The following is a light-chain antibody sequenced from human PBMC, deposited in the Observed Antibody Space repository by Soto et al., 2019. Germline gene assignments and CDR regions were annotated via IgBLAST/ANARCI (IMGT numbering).Light chain of an antibody. V-gene: IGKV3-11*01. CDR1: QSVSSY. J-gene: IGKJ5*01. CDR2: DAS. CDR3: QQRSNWPFT. Sequence: EILLTQSPATLSLSPGERATLSCRASQSVSSYLAWYQQKPGQAPRLLIYDASNRATGITARFSGSGSGTDFTLTISSLEAEDFAVYYCQQRSNWPFTFGQGTRLEIK.